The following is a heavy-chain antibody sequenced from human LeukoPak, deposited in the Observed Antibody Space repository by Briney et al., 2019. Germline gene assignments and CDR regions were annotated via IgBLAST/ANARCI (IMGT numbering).Heavy chain of an antibody. D-gene: IGHD3-9*01. CDR1: GFTFSSYA. J-gene: IGHJ5*02. V-gene: IGHV3-23*01. CDR2: ISGSGGST. CDR3: AKGNDILTGYRDNWFDP. Sequence: PGGSLRLSCAASGFTFSSYAMSWVRQAPGKGLEWVSAISGSGGSTYYADSVKGRFTISRDNSKNTLYLQMNSLRAEDTAVYYCAKGNDILTGYRDNWFDPWGQGTLVTVSS.